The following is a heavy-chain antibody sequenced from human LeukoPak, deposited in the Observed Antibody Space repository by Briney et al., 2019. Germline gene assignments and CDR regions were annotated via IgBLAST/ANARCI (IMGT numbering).Heavy chain of an antibody. J-gene: IGHJ1*01. CDR2: INHSGST. CDR3: ASGRVVRPRPKYFQH. CDR1: GGSFSGYY. D-gene: IGHD2-2*01. Sequence: SETLSLTCAVYGGSFSGYYWSWIRQPPGKGLEWIGEINHSGSTNYNPSLKSRVTISVDTSKNQFSLKLSSVTAADTAVYYCASGRVVRPRPKYFQHWGQGTLVTVSS. V-gene: IGHV4-34*01.